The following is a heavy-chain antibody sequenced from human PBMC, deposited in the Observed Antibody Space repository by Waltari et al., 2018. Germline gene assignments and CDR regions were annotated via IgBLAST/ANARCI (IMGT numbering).Heavy chain of an antibody. Sequence: EVQLLESGGGLVQPGESLRLSCAASGFTFISYAMSWVRQGPGKWLAWVSVISGPGLTPYYADSVKGRFSISRDNSRSTRYLQINSLRGDDTAVYYCAKVGGVAAAEFQFDFWGRGTLVTVSS. J-gene: IGHJ4*02. V-gene: IGHV3-23*01. CDR1: GFTFISYA. D-gene: IGHD2-2*01. CDR3: AKVGGVAAAEFQFDF. CDR2: ISGPGLTP.